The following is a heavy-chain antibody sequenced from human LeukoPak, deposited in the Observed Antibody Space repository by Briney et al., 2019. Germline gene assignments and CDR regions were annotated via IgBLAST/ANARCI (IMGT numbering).Heavy chain of an antibody. J-gene: IGHJ6*03. CDR1: GSSFTSYW. V-gene: IGHV5-51*01. D-gene: IGHD4-23*01. CDR3: ARGGEHGYGGKVDYYYYMDV. CDR2: IYPGDSDT. Sequence: GEALKISCKGSGSSFTSYWIGGVRQMPGKGLEWMGIIYPGDSDTRYSPSFQGQVTISAEKSISTAYLQWSSLKASDTAMYYCARGGEHGYGGKVDYYYYMDVWGKGTTVTVSS.